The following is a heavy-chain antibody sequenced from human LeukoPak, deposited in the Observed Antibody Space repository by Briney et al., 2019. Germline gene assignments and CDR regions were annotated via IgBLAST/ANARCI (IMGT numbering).Heavy chain of an antibody. D-gene: IGHD6-13*01. J-gene: IGHJ4*02. CDR3: ARIAAAGIINN. Sequence: GGSLILSCAAAGFTFSDYYMGWIRPAPGKGLEGVSYISSSGSTIYYADSVKGRFTISRDNAKNSLYLQMNSLRAEDTAVYYCARIAAAGIINNWGQGTLVTVSS. CDR2: ISSSGSTI. V-gene: IGHV3-11*01. CDR1: GFTFSDYY.